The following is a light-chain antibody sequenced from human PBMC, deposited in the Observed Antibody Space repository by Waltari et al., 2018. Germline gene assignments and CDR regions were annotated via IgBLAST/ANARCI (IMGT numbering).Light chain of an antibody. J-gene: IGLJ3*02. V-gene: IGLV2-14*03. CDR2: DVT. CDR1: DYNY. Sequence: QSALAQPASVSGSPGQSITFSCTGDYNYVSWYQQHPGRAPKLVIYDVTNRPSGVSDRVSGSKAGNTASLTISGLQAEDEAYYDCSSYVGHTLWVFGGGTKLTVL. CDR3: SSYVGHTLWV.